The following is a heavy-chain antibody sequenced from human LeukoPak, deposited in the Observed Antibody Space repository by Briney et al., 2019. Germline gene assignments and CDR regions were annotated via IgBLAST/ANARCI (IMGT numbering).Heavy chain of an antibody. CDR3: ARVCTKVGAIAFDI. Sequence: ASVKVSCKASGYTFTGYYMHWVRQAPGQGLEWMGWINPNSGGTNYAQKFQGRVTMTGDTSISTAYMELSRLRSDDTAVYYCARVCTKVGAIAFDIWGQGTMVTVSS. CDR1: GYTFTGYY. V-gene: IGHV1-2*02. J-gene: IGHJ3*02. D-gene: IGHD1-26*01. CDR2: INPNSGGT.